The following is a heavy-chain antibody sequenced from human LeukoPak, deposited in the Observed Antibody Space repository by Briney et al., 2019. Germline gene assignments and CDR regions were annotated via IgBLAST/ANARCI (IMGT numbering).Heavy chain of an antibody. Sequence: ASVKVSCKASGYTFTGYYMHWVRQAPGQGLEWMGWINPNSGGTNYAQKFQGRVTMTRDTSTSTVYMELSSLRSEDTAVYYCARARGSSSLSPFDYWGQGTLVTVSS. J-gene: IGHJ4*02. D-gene: IGHD6-6*01. V-gene: IGHV1-2*02. CDR1: GYTFTGYY. CDR3: ARARGSSSLSPFDY. CDR2: INPNSGGT.